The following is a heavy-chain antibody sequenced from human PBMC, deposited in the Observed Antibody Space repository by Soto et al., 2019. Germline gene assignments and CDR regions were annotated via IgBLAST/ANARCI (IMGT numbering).Heavy chain of an antibody. V-gene: IGHV3-66*04. Sequence: GSLRLSCAAAGFTGGGRFMSCVSQDTGKEMEWVSRIDGGDRTFYADSVKGRFILSRDTSKNTIHLQMNSLRVEDTAIYHCARHILLWPGELGRDNWFDPWGQGTLVTVSS. CDR2: IDGGDRT. CDR3: ARHILLWPGELGRDNWFDP. CDR1: GFTGGGRF. J-gene: IGHJ5*02. D-gene: IGHD3-10*01.